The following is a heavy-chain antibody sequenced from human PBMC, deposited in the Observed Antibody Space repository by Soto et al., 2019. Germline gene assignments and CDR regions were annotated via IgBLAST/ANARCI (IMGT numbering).Heavy chain of an antibody. CDR1: GGSFSGYY. Sequence: SETLSLTCAVYGGSFSGYYWSWIRQPPGKGLEWIGEINHSGSTNYNPSLKSRVTISVDTSKNQFSLKLSSVTAADTAVYYCARYGYSSSWYSPRGYNWFDPCGQGTLVT. CDR2: INHSGST. J-gene: IGHJ5*02. CDR3: ARYGYSSSWYSPRGYNWFDP. D-gene: IGHD6-13*01. V-gene: IGHV4-34*01.